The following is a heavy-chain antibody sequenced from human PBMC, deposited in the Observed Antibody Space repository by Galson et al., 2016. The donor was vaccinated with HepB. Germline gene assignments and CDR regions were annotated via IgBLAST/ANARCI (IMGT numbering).Heavy chain of an antibody. CDR2: ISGSGSTR. D-gene: IGHD5-18*01. CDR3: ARQPLHSYGRSYLDL. V-gene: IGHV3-48*02. Sequence: SLRLSCAASGFALSSYNMNWVRQAPGKGLQWVSYISGSGSTRNYADSVRGRFTISRDNAKNSLYLQMNSLRDEDTAVYYCARQPLHSYGRSYLDLWGQGTLVTVSS. J-gene: IGHJ4*02. CDR1: GFALSSYN.